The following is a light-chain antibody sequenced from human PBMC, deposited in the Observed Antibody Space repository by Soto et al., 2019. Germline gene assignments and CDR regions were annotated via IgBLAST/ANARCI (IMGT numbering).Light chain of an antibody. V-gene: IGKV2-28*01. Sequence: DIVMTQSPLSLPVTPGEPASISCRSSPSLLHSNGYNYLDRYLQKPGQSPQLLIYLGSNRSSGVPDRFSGSGSGTDFTLKISRVEAEDVGVYYCMQALQTPITFGQGTRLEIK. J-gene: IGKJ5*01. CDR2: LGS. CDR1: PSLLHSNGYNY. CDR3: MQALQTPIT.